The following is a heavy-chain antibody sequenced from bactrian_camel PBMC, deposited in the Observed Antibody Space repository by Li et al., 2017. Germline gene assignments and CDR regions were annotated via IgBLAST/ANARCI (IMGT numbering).Heavy chain of an antibody. D-gene: IGHD6*01. CDR1: GFAFSTYS. J-gene: IGHJ6*01. Sequence: DVQLVESGGGLVQPGRSLRLSCAASGFAFSTYSMTWIRQAPGKGLEWVSSIDTVGLSTYYADSVKGRFTISRDNAKNTLYLRLNSLRTEDTAMYYCATGGSWSGASPGFGYWGQGTQVTVS. CDR2: IDTVGLST. CDR3: ATGGSWSGASPGFGY. V-gene: IGHV3S31*01.